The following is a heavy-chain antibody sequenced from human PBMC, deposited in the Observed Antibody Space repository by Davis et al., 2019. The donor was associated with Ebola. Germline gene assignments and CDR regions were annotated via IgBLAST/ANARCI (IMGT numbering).Heavy chain of an antibody. CDR1: GFTFSRYS. CDR2: IYSGGSS. V-gene: IGHV3-66*01. CDR3: VRDANYDTWSNYYSGDAFDI. Sequence: GESLKISCVASGFTFSRYSMNWVRQAPGKGLEWVSIIYSGGSSYYADSVKGRFTISRDNDKNTLYLEMNNLRAEDTAVYYCVRDANYDTWSNYYSGDAFDIWGQGTMVTVSS. D-gene: IGHD3-9*01. J-gene: IGHJ3*02.